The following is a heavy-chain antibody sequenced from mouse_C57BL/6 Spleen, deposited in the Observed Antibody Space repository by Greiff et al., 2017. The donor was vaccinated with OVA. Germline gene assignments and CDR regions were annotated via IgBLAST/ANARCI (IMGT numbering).Heavy chain of an antibody. CDR3: ARPHDGYLAWFAY. D-gene: IGHD2-3*01. CDR1: GYTFTDYY. Sequence: EVQLQQSGPELVKPGASVKISCKASGYTFTDYYMNWVKQSHGKSLEWIGDINPNNGGTSYNQKFKGKATLTVDKSSSTAYMELRSLTSEDSAVYYCARPHDGYLAWFAYWGQGTLVTVSA. V-gene: IGHV1-26*01. J-gene: IGHJ3*01. CDR2: INPNNGGT.